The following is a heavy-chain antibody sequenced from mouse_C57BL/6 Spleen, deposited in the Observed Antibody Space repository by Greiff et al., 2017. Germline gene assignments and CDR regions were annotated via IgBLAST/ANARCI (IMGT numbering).Heavy chain of an antibody. D-gene: IGHD2-4*01. J-gene: IGHJ1*03. CDR1: GYTFTDYY. Sequence: EVQLQQSGPELVKPGASVKISCKASGYTFTDYYMNWVKQSPGQSLEWIGDINPNNGGTSYNQKFKGKATLTVDKSSSTAYMELRSLTSEDSAVYYCARPLIYCDYEGYFDVWGTGTTVTVSS. CDR2: INPNNGGT. V-gene: IGHV1-26*01. CDR3: ARPLIYCDYEGYFDV.